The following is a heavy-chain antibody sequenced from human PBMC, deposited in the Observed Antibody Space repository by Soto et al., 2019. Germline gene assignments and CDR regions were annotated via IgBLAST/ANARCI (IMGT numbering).Heavy chain of an antibody. CDR3: ARDIVNPYYYYYYGMDV. D-gene: IGHD2-21*01. J-gene: IGHJ6*02. CDR2: IIPIFGTA. CDR1: GGTFSSYA. V-gene: IGHV1-69*13. Sequence: SVEVSCKASGGTFSSYAISWVRQAPGQGLEWMGGIIPIFGTANYAQKFQGRVTITADESTSTAYMEMSSLRSEDTAVYYCARDIVNPYYYYYYGMDVWGHRNKAPGSS.